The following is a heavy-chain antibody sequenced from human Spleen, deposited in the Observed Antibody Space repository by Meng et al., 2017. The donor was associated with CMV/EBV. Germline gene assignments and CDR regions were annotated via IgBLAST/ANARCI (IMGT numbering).Heavy chain of an antibody. Sequence: ASVKVSCKASGYTFTSYGITWVRQAPGQGLEWMGWINTYNGNTNYAQKLQGRVTMTTETSTSTAYMELRSLRSDDTAVYYCAREGFLWGSFDYWGQGTLVTVSS. CDR2: INTYNGNT. CDR1: GYTFTSYG. J-gene: IGHJ4*02. V-gene: IGHV1-18*01. D-gene: IGHD3-16*01. CDR3: AREGFLWGSFDY.